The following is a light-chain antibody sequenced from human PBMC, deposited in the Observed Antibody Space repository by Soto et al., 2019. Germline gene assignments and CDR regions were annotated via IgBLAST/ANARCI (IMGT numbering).Light chain of an antibody. J-gene: IGKJ5*01. CDR3: QQYNTWPPIT. CDR2: GAS. CDR1: QSVRTN. V-gene: IGKV3-15*01. Sequence: EIVMTQSPATLSVSPGERVTLSCRPSQSVRTNLAWYQQKPGQAPRLLXYGASIRANGLPARFSGSGSGTDLTLTISSLQSEDFAVYYCQQYNTWPPITFGQGTRLEIK.